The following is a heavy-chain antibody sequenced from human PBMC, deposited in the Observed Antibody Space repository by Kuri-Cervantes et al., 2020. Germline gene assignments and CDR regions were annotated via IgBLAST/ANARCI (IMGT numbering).Heavy chain of an antibody. CDR1: GYTFTSYY. D-gene: IGHD4-17*01. V-gene: IGHV1-46*01. CDR3: ARWRADYGDAFDI. CDR2: INPSGGNT. J-gene: IGHJ3*02. Sequence: ASVNVSCKASGYTFTSYYMHWVRQAPGQGLGWMGIINPSGGNTSYAQKFQGRVTMTRDTSTSTVYMELSSLRSEDTAVYYCARWRADYGDAFDIWGQGTMVTVSS.